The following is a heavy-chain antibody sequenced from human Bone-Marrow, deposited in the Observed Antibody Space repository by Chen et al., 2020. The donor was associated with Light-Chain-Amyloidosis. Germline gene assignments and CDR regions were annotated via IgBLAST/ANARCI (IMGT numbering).Heavy chain of an antibody. D-gene: IGHD6-19*01. J-gene: IGHJ3*02. V-gene: IGHV4-39*07. Sequence: QLQLQESGPGLVKPSETLSLTCTVSGGSISSSSYYWGWIRQPPGKGLEWIGSIYYSGSTYYNPSLMSRVTISVDTSKNQFSLKLSSVTAADTAVYYCARDGIEGQWLPPDIWGQGTMVTVSS. CDR1: GGSISSSSYY. CDR3: ARDGIEGQWLPPDI. CDR2: IYYSGST.